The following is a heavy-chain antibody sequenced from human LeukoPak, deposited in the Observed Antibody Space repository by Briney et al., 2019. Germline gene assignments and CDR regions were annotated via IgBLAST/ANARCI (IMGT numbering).Heavy chain of an antibody. V-gene: IGHV3-48*03. CDR1: GFTFSSYE. J-gene: IGHJ1*01. D-gene: IGHD6-19*01. CDR2: ISSSGSTI. CDR3: ARKRAVAGPDEYFQH. Sequence: GGSLRLSCAASGFTFSSYEMNWVRQAPGKGLEWVSYISSSGSTIYYADSVKGRFTISRDNAKNSLYLQMNSLRAEDTAVYYCARKRAVAGPDEYFQHWGQGTLVTVSS.